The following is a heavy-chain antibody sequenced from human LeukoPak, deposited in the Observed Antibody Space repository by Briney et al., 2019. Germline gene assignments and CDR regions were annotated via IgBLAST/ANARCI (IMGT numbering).Heavy chain of an antibody. CDR2: ISAYNGNT. CDR3: ARDLAYYDILTGYYPKHYYYYMDV. CDR1: GYTFTSYG. V-gene: IGHV1-18*01. D-gene: IGHD3-9*01. J-gene: IGHJ6*03. Sequence: GASVKVSCKASGYTFTSYGISWVRQAPGQGLEWMGWISAYNGNTNYAQKLQGRVTMTTDTSTSTAYMELRSLRSDDTAVYYCARDLAYYDILTGYYPKHYYYYMDVWGKGTTVTVSS.